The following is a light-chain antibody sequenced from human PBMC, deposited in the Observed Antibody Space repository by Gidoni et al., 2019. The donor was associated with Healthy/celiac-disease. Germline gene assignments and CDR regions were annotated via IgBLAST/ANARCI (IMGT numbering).Light chain of an antibody. V-gene: IGLV3-1*01. Sequence: SYELTQPPSVSVSPGQTASITCSGDKLGDTYACWYQQKPGQSPVLVIYQDSKRPSGIPERFSGSNSGNTATLTISGTQAMDEADYYCQAWDSSTPYVVFGGGTKLTVL. CDR1: KLGDTY. CDR3: QAWDSSTPYVV. J-gene: IGLJ2*01. CDR2: QDS.